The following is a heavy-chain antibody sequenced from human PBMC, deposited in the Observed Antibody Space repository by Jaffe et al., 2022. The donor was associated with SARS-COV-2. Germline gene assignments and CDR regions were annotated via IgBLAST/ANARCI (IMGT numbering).Heavy chain of an antibody. CDR3: ARIVGATLARVDF. V-gene: IGHV4-38-2*02. J-gene: IGHJ4*02. CDR1: GYSINNGYY. Sequence: QVQLQESGPGLVKPSETLSLTCTVSGYSINNGYYWGWIRQPPGKGLEWIGSIYHSGNTYYNPSLKSRVTISVDTSKNQFSLMLSSVTAADTAVYYCARIVGATLARVDFWGRGALVTVSS. D-gene: IGHD1-26*01. CDR2: IYHSGNT.